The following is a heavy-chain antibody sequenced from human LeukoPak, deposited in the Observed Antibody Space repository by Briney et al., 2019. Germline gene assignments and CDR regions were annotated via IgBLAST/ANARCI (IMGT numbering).Heavy chain of an antibody. J-gene: IGHJ4*02. V-gene: IGHV3-23*01. CDR2: ISGSGGST. D-gene: IGHD2-21*02. CDR3: AKDGAYCGGDCYYFDY. Sequence: GGSLRLSCAASGFTFSSYAMSWVRQASGKGLEWVSAISGSGGSTYYADSVKGRFTISRDNSKNTLYLQMNSLRAEDTAVYYCAKDGAYCGGDCYYFDYWGQGTLVTVSS. CDR1: GFTFSSYA.